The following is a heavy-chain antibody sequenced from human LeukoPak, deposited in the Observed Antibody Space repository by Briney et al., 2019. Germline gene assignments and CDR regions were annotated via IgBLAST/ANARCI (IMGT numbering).Heavy chain of an antibody. V-gene: IGHV4-39*01. CDR2: IYYSGST. CDR1: GGSISSSSYY. D-gene: IGHD6-25*01. J-gene: IGHJ4*02. CDR3: TAGRSDYFDF. Sequence: SETLSLTCTVSGGSISSSSYYWGWIRQPPGKGLEWIGSIYYSGSTYYNPSLKSRVTISVDTSKNQFSLKLSSVTAADTAVYYCTAGRSDYFDFWGQGTLVTVSS.